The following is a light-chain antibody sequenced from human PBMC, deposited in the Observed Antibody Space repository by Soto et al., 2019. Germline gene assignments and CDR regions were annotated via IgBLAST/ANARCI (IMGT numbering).Light chain of an antibody. CDR2: DAS. CDR1: HDITSF. CDR3: QKFDYFPI. V-gene: IGKV1-33*01. Sequence: DIQMTQSPSSLSASVGDRVTITCQASHDITSFLNWYQHKPGRAPKLLIYDASILEAGVPTRFNGSGSWKNFSFPIRRLPAEDVATFFCQKFDYFPIFGPGTTVDFK. J-gene: IGKJ3*01.